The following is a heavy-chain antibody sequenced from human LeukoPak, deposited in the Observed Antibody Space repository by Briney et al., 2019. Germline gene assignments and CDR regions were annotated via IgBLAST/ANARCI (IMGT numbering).Heavy chain of an antibody. V-gene: IGHV4-59*01. CDR2: IYSSGSA. J-gene: IGHJ4*02. Sequence: SETLSLTCTVSGGSISNYYWSWIRQPPGKGLEWIGYIYSSGSANYNPSLKSRVTISVDTSKNQFSLKLSSVTAADTAVYYCAREGSTNILDYWGQGTLVTVSS. CDR3: AREGSTNILDY. D-gene: IGHD2-2*01. CDR1: GGSISNYY.